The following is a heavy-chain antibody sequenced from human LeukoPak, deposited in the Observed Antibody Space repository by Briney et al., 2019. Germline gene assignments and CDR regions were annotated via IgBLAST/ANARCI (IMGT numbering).Heavy chain of an antibody. CDR1: GYTFTSYG. J-gene: IGHJ5*02. Sequence: ASVKVSCKASGYTFTSYGISWVRQAPGQGLEWMGWISAYNGNTNYAQKLQGRVTMTTDTSTSTAYMELRSLRSEDTAVYYCARAAATGTHNWFDPWGQGTLVTVSS. CDR2: ISAYNGNT. CDR3: ARAAATGTHNWFDP. D-gene: IGHD6-13*01. V-gene: IGHV1-18*01.